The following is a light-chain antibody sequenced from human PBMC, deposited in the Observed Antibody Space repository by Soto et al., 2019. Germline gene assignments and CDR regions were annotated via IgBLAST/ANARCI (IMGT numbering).Light chain of an antibody. CDR2: GAS. Sequence: EIVMTQSPATLSVSPGDGATLSCRASQSVDSNLAWYQQKPGQTPRLLIYGASTRPTGIPARFSGSGSGTEFTLTISSLQAEDVAVYYCQQYYTTPRTFGQGTKVDIK. J-gene: IGKJ1*01. CDR3: QQYYTTPRT. CDR1: QSVDSN. V-gene: IGKV3D-15*01.